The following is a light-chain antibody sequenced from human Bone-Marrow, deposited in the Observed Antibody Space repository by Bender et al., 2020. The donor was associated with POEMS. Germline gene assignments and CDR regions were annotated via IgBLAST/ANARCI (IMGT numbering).Light chain of an antibody. CDR1: SFNIGNNY. V-gene: IGLV1-36*01. J-gene: IGLJ3*02. Sequence: QSVVTQPPSLSEAPGQKVTISCSGSSFNIGNNYVSWYQQLPGEAPKLLIYYDDLLTPGVSDRFSASKSGTSASLAISELQSEDEALYYCSAWDDSLSGWVFGGGTKLTVL. CDR3: SAWDDSLSGWV. CDR2: YDD.